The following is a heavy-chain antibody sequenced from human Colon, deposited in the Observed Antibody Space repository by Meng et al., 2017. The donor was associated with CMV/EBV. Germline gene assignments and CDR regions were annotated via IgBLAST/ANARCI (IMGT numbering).Heavy chain of an antibody. V-gene: IGHV3-7*01. CDR2: IKQPGREK. CDR3: ARDLTTDYNYYYGMDV. CDR1: RFVFSSFW. D-gene: IGHD1-14*01. J-gene: IGHJ6*02. Sequence: GESLKISCAASRFVFSSFWMTWVRQAPGKGLEWVATIKQPGREKFYADSVKGRFTISRDNAKNSVFLQMNSLRNEDTGVYYCARDLTTDYNYYYGMDVWGHGTTVTVSS.